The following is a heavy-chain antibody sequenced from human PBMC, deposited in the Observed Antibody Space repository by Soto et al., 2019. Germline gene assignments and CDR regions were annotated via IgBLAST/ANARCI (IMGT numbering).Heavy chain of an antibody. J-gene: IGHJ6*02. V-gene: IGHV3-11*01. CDR1: GFTFSDYY. CDR3: ARVGQDYYYGMDV. CDR2: LSSSTGTI. Sequence: PGGSLRLSCAASGFTFSDYYMSWIRQAPGKGLEWVSYLSSSTGTIYYVDSVKGRFTISRDDVKDSLYLQMNSLRAEDTAVYYCARVGQDYYYGMDVWGQGTTVTVSS.